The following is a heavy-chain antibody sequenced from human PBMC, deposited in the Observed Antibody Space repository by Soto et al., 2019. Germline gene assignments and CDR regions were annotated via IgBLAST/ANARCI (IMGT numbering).Heavy chain of an antibody. CDR1: GGTVIKKY. J-gene: IGHJ4*02. Sequence: LASTGSGGTVIKKYINWRVQAPGKGLEWVSTIYSGGNTYYADSVMGRFTISRDNSKNTVYVQMNSLRAEDTAVYYCARDANRPRHFGFWGQGTLVTVSS. D-gene: IGHD2-8*01. CDR3: ARDANRPRHFGF. V-gene: IGHV3-53*01. CDR2: IYSGGNT.